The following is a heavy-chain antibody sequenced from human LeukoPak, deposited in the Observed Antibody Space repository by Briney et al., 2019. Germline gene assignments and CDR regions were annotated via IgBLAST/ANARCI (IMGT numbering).Heavy chain of an antibody. J-gene: IGHJ4*02. CDR2: ISWNSGSI. CDR3: AKVRYDSSGYYYGFDY. Sequence: PGGSLRLSCAASGFNFDDYAMHWVRQAPGKGLEWVSDISWNSGSIGYADSVKGRFTISRDNSKNTLYLQMNSLRAEDTAVYYCAKVRYDSSGYYYGFDYWGQGTLVTVSS. V-gene: IGHV3-9*01. CDR1: GFNFDDYA. D-gene: IGHD3-22*01.